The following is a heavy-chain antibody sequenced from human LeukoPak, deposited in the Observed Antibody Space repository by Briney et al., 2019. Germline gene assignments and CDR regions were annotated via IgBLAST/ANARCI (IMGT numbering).Heavy chain of an antibody. Sequence: ASVKVSCKASGYTFTSYDINWVRQATGQGREWMGWMNPNSGNTGYAQKFQGRVTMTRNTSISTAYMELSSLRSEDTAVYYCARGEGSSWYPPPTLVDYWGQGTLVTVFS. J-gene: IGHJ4*02. CDR1: GYTFTSYD. V-gene: IGHV1-8*01. D-gene: IGHD6-13*01. CDR2: MNPNSGNT. CDR3: ARGEGSSWYPPPTLVDY.